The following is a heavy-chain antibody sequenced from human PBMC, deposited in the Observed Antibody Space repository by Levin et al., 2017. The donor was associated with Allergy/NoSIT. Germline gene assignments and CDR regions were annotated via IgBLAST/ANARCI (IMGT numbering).Heavy chain of an antibody. D-gene: IGHD3-22*01. CDR1: GFSLSTSGMC. CDR2: IDWDNDK. J-gene: IGHJ4*02. CDR3: ARSHYYDSSGYHY. V-gene: IGHV2-70*11. Sequence: TLSLTCTFSGFSLSTSGMCVSWIRQPPGKALEWLARIDWDNDKYYRTYLKTRLTISKDTSKNQVVLTMTNMDPVDTATYYCARSHYYDSSGYHYWGQGILVTVSS.